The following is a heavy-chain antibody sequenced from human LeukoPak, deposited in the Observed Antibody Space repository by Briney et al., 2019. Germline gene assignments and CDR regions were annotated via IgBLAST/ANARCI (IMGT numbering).Heavy chain of an antibody. Sequence: TGGSLRLSCAASGFTFSSCGMHWVRQTPGKGLEWAAFISFDGSNKYYADSVKGRFTISRDNFKNTVHLQMNTLRAEDTAIYYCVKSVSTGLGVIDLWGQGTLVTVSS. CDR1: GFTFSSCG. D-gene: IGHD3-10*01. V-gene: IGHV3-30*18. CDR3: VKSVSTGLGVIDL. J-gene: IGHJ5*02. CDR2: ISFDGSNK.